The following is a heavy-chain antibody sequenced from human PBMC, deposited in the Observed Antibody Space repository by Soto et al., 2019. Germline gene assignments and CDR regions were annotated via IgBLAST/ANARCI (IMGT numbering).Heavy chain of an antibody. V-gene: IGHV5-10-1*01. CDR1: EYSFTSYW. CDR2: IDPSDSYT. J-gene: IGHJ3*02. Sequence: EVQLVQSGAEVKKPGESLRISCKGSEYSFTSYWISWVRQMPGKGLEWMGRIDPSDSYTNYSPSFQGHVTISADKSISTAYLQWSSLKASDTAMYYCARRPKMNCGGDCSHGAFDIWGQGTMVTVSS. D-gene: IGHD2-21*02. CDR3: ARRPKMNCGGDCSHGAFDI.